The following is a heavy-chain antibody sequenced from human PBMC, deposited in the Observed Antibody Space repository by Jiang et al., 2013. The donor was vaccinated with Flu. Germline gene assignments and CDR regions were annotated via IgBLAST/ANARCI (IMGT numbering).Heavy chain of an antibody. V-gene: IGHV4-59*01. CDR2: VYYTGST. J-gene: IGHJ4*02. CDR1: GGSISDYY. Sequence: GPGLVKPSETLSLTCTVSGGSISDYYWSWIRQPPGKGLEWIGYVYYTGSTNYNPSLKSRVTISLDTSKNQFSLKLNSVTAADTAVYYCARQDYFDYWGQGTLVTVAS. CDR3: ARQDYFDY.